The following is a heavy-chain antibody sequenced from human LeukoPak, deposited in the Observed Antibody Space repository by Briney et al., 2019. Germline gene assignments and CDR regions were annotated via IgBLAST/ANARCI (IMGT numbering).Heavy chain of an antibody. V-gene: IGHV3-49*03. CDR3: TRGGWTVDY. D-gene: IGHD3/OR15-3a*01. Sequence: GGSLRLSCTTSGFTFGDYAMSWYRQAPGKGLEWVGFIRSKAYGGTTECAASVKGRFTISRDDSKNIAYLQMNSLKTEDTAVYYCTRGGWTVDYWGQGALVTVSS. CDR1: GFTFGDYA. J-gene: IGHJ4*02. CDR2: IRSKAYGGTT.